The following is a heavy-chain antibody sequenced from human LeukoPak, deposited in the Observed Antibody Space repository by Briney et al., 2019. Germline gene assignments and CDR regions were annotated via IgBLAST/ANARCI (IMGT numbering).Heavy chain of an antibody. D-gene: IGHD1-26*01. V-gene: IGHV1-46*01. Sequence: ASVKVSCKASGYTFTSYYMHWVRQAPGQGLEWMGIINPSGGSTSYAQKFQGRVTMTRDMSTSTVYMELSSLISEDTAVYYCARGDGEGATIYAFDIWGQGTMVTVSS. CDR1: GYTFTSYY. J-gene: IGHJ3*02. CDR2: INPSGGST. CDR3: ARGDGEGATIYAFDI.